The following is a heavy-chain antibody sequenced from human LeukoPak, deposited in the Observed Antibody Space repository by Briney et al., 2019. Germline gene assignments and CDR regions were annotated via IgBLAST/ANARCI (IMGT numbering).Heavy chain of an antibody. J-gene: IGHJ5*02. CDR2: IFPGDSET. D-gene: IGHD3-16*01. Sequence: GESLKISCETSGYTFSAYWIAWVRQMPGKGLEWMGIIFPGDSETRYSSSFQGQVTMSVDESKRTAYLEWSSLKASDTAVYYCARHVKYAPSLILGESGHWLDPWGQEPRSSSPQ. V-gene: IGHV5-51*01. CDR3: ARHVKYAPSLILGESGHWLDP. CDR1: GYTFSAYW.